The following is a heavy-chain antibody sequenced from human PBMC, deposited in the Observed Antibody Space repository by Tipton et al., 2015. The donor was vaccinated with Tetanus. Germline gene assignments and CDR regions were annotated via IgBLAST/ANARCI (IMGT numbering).Heavy chain of an antibody. J-gene: IGHJ4*02. Sequence: QSGPEVKKPGASVKASCKASGYTFTSYALQWVRQAPGQGLEWMGWINTDKGSTNYAQNLQGRVIMTTDTSTLTAYMELRSLRSDDTAVYYCARGGTMDYWGQGTLVTVSA. CDR2: INTDKGST. CDR1: GYTFTSYA. CDR3: ARGGTMDY. D-gene: IGHD1-1*01. V-gene: IGHV1-18*01.